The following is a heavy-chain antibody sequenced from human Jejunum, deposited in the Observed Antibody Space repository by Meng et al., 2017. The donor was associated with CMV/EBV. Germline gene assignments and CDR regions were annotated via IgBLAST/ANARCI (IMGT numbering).Heavy chain of an antibody. D-gene: IGHD6-13*01. CDR3: AASSSSWYQNWFDP. Sequence: VHLVQSGAEVKKPGASVKVSCKASGYTFTSYGISWVRQDPGQGLEWMGWISAYNGNTNYAQKLQGRVTMTTDTSTSTAYMELRSLRSDDTAVYYCAASSSSWYQNWFDPWGQGTLVTVSS. CDR1: GYTFTSYG. J-gene: IGHJ5*02. CDR2: ISAYNGNT. V-gene: IGHV1-18*01.